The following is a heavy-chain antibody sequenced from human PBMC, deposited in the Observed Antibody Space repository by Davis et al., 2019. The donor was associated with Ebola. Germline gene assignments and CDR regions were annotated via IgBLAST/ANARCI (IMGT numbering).Heavy chain of an antibody. V-gene: IGHV3-23*01. CDR1: GFTFSSYA. CDR3: ARDLVVVAAKGGGMDV. CDR2: ISGSGGST. Sequence: GESLKISCAASGFTFSSYAMSWVRQAPGKGLEWVSVISGSGGSTYYADSVKGRFTISRDNAKNSLYLQMNSLRAEDTAVYYCARDLVVVAAKGGGMDVWGKGTTVTVSS. D-gene: IGHD2-15*01. J-gene: IGHJ6*04.